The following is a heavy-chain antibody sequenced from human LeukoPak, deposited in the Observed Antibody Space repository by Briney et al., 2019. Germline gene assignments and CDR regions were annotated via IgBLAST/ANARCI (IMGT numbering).Heavy chain of an antibody. CDR3: ARDLNWAFDY. Sequence: GGSLRLSCAASGFTFGSYAMSWVRQAPGKGLEWVSYISSSGTTILDSVKGRFTISRDNAMNSLYLQMNSLRDEDTVVYYCARDLNWAFDYWGQGTLVTVSS. V-gene: IGHV3-48*02. J-gene: IGHJ4*02. D-gene: IGHD3/OR15-3a*01. CDR1: GFTFGSYA. CDR2: ISSSGTTI.